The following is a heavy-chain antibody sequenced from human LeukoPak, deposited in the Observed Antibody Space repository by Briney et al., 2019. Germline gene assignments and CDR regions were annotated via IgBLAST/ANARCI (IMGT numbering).Heavy chain of an antibody. CDR1: GGSFSGHY. V-gene: IGHV3-53*01. J-gene: IGHJ4*02. D-gene: IGHD6-13*01. CDR3: ASSSSWYSGLDY. CDR2: IYGGGST. Sequence: ETLSLTCAVYGGSFSGHYWSWIRQPPGKGLEWVSVIYGGGSTYYADSVKGRFTMSRDNSKNTLYLQMNSLRAEDTAVYYCASSSSWYSGLDYWGQGTLVTVSS.